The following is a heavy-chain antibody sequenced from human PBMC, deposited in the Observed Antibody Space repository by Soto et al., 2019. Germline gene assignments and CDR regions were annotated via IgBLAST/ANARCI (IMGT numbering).Heavy chain of an antibody. J-gene: IGHJ6*02. D-gene: IGHD6-13*01. CDR3: ARGGSSSWYYYYYGMDV. Sequence: GGSLRLSCAASGFTFSSYGMHWVRQAPGKGLEWVAVIWYDGSNKYYADSVKGRFTISRDNSKNTLYLQMNSLRAEDTAVYYCARGGSSSWYYYYYGMDVWGQGNTVTVSS. V-gene: IGHV3-33*01. CDR1: GFTFSSYG. CDR2: IWYDGSNK.